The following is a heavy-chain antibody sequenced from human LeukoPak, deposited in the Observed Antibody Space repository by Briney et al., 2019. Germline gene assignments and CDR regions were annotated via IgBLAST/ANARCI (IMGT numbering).Heavy chain of an antibody. CDR3: AIMKERWLVLYY. CDR1: GYTFTSYG. J-gene: IGHJ4*02. V-gene: IGHV1-18*01. Sequence: ASVKVSCKASGYTFTSYGISWVRQAPGQGLDWMGWISAYNGNTNYAQKLQGRVTMTTDTSTSTAYMELRSLRSDDTAVYYCAIMKERWLVLYYWGQGTLVTVSS. CDR2: ISAYNGNT. D-gene: IGHD6-19*01.